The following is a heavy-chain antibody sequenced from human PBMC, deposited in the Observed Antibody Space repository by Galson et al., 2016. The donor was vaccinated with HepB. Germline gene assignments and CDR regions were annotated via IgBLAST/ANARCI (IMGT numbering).Heavy chain of an antibody. Sequence: SETLSLTCTVSGGSIVSSSYYWGWIRQPPGRGLEWIGYIHHSGGTFYTPSHKSRVTMAVDTSKNQFSLKLSSVTAVDTAMYYCARRSTYGDYDYWGQGILVTVSS. D-gene: IGHD4-17*01. CDR1: GGSIVSSSYY. J-gene: IGHJ4*02. V-gene: IGHV4-39*07. CDR2: IHHSGGT. CDR3: ARRSTYGDYDY.